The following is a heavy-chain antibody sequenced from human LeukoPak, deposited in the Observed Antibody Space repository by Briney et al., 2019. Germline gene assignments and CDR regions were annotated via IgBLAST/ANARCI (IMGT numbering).Heavy chain of an antibody. CDR3: ARGDDILTGYYDY. CDR1: GGSISSYY. J-gene: IGHJ4*02. Sequence: SETLSLTCTVSGGSISSYYWSWIRQPPGKGLEWIGYIYHSGSTNYNPSLKSRVTISIDTSKNQFSLKLSSVTAADTAVYYCARGDDILTGYYDYWGQGTLVTVSS. V-gene: IGHV4-59*12. CDR2: IYHSGST. D-gene: IGHD3-9*01.